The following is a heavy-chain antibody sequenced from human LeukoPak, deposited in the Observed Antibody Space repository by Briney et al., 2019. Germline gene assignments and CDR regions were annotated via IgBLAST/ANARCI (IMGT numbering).Heavy chain of an antibody. D-gene: IGHD2-8*01. J-gene: IGHJ4*02. CDR1: GFTVSSNY. V-gene: IGHV3-23*01. CDR3: AKDGIVLMPGDY. CDR2: ISGSGGST. Sequence: PGGSLRLSCAASGFTVSSNYMSWVRQAPGKGLEWVSAISGSGGSTYYADSVKGRFTISRDNSKNTLYLQMNSLRAEDTAVYYCAKDGIVLMPGDYWGQGTLVTVSS.